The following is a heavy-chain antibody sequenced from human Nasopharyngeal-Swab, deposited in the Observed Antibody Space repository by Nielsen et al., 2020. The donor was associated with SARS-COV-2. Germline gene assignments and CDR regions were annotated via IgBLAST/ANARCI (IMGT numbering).Heavy chain of an antibody. D-gene: IGHD3-10*01. V-gene: IGHV1-69*05. CDR3: AGWITLIRGATFDI. Sequence: SAEAPCKASAGTFSSYAVSWVRQAPGQGLERMGEIIPIFGTANYAQKFQGRVTITTDESTSTAIMELSSLRSEDTAVYYCAGWITLIRGATFDIWGQGTMVTVSS. J-gene: IGHJ3*02. CDR2: IIPIFGTA. CDR1: AGTFSSYA.